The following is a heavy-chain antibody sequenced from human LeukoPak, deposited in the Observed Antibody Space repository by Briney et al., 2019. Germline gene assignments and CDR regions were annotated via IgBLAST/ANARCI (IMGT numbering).Heavy chain of an antibody. CDR1: GFIFSSFW. CDR2: IKQDGSEE. Sequence: GGSLRLSCAASGFIFSSFWMTWVRQAPGKGLEWVANIKQDGSEEYCVDSVKGRFTISRDNAKNSLYLQMNSLRAEDTAVYYCANLGSSELRVPASQGNWGQGTLVTVSS. D-gene: IGHD2-2*01. CDR3: ANLGSSELRVPASQGN. J-gene: IGHJ4*02. V-gene: IGHV3-7*01.